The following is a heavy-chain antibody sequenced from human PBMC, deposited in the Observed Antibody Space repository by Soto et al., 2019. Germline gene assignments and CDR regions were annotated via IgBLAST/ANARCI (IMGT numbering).Heavy chain of an antibody. J-gene: IGHJ3*01. V-gene: IGHV1-69*02. Sequence: ASVKVSCKASGGTFSSYTISWVRQAPGQGLEWMGRIIPILGIANYAQKFQGRVTITADKSTSTAYMELSSLRSEDTAVYYCARGLDCSGARCWGQGTMVTVSS. CDR3: ARGLDCSGARC. D-gene: IGHD2-15*01. CDR2: IIPILGIA. CDR1: GGTFSSYT.